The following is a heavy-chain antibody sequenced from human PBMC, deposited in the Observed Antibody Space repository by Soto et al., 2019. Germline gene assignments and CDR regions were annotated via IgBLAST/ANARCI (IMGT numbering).Heavy chain of an antibody. CDR3: ARVDYGSGSYYLDV. Sequence: GSLRLSCAASGFTFSSYAMHWVRQAPGKGLEYVSAISSNGGSTYYANSVKGRFTISRDNSKNTLYLQMGSLRAEDMAVYYCARVDYGSGSYYLDVWGKGTTVTVSS. J-gene: IGHJ6*03. CDR1: GFTFSSYA. D-gene: IGHD3-10*01. V-gene: IGHV3-64*01. CDR2: ISSNGGST.